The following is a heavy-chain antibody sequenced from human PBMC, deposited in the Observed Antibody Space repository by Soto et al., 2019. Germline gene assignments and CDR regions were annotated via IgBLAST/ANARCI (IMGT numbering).Heavy chain of an antibody. CDR3: ARLFCSTDTCDSWFDP. J-gene: IGHJ5*02. CDR1: VYTFTTFW. Sequence: PGQSLKISCTVFVYTFTTFWISWVRQMPGKGLEWMGRIDPRDSQTNYSPSFQGHVTISVDKSISTAYLQWDSLKASDTAMYYCARLFCSTDTCDSWFDPWGQGTLVTVSS. CDR2: IDPRDSQT. V-gene: IGHV5-10-1*01. D-gene: IGHD1-26*01.